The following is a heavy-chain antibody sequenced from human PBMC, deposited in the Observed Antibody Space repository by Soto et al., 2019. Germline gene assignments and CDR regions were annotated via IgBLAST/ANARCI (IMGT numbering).Heavy chain of an antibody. CDR2: ISGSGGST. V-gene: IGHV3-23*01. D-gene: IGHD2-21*02. CDR1: GFTFSSYA. CDR3: ATDIPDYCGGDCYSLNCGPGYYFDF. J-gene: IGHJ4*02. Sequence: EVQLLESGGGLVQPGGALRLSCAASGFTFSSYAMSWVLQAPGKGLEWVSAISGSGGSTYYADSVKGRFPISRDNSKNTLDLQMNSLRAEDTALYYCATDIPDYCGGDCYSLNCGPGYYFDFSGQGTLVTVSS.